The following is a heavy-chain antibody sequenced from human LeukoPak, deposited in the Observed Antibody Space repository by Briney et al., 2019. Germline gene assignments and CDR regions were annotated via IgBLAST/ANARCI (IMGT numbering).Heavy chain of an antibody. Sequence: ASVKVSCKASGYMFNNYGISWVRQAPGQGLEWMGWISAHTGNTNYAQNLQGRVTMTTDTSTSTAYMELRSLRSDDTAVYYCVRGIVTVYGVGPDLGGQGTLVTVSS. CDR2: ISAHTGNT. D-gene: IGHD3-3*01. CDR3: VRGIVTVYGVGPDL. CDR1: GYMFNNYG. V-gene: IGHV1-18*01. J-gene: IGHJ5*02.